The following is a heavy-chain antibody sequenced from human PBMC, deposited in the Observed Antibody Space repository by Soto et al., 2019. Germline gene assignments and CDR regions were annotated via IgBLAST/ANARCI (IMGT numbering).Heavy chain of an antibody. V-gene: IGHV1-69*13. CDR3: AREPGGGEQAFDI. Sequence: ASVKVSCKASGGTFSSYAISWVRQAPGQGLEWMGGIIPIFGKANYAQKLQGRVTITADDSTSTAYMELSSLRSEDTAVYDGAREPGGGEQAFDIWGQGTMVTVSS. CDR2: IIPIFGKA. CDR1: GGTFSSYA. D-gene: IGHD3-16*01. J-gene: IGHJ3*02.